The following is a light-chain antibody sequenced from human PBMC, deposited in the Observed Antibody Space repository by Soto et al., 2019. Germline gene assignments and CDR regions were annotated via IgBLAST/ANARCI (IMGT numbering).Light chain of an antibody. CDR1: QSLLHSNGYNY. V-gene: IGKV2-28*01. Sequence: DIVMTQSPLSLPVTPGEPASMSCRCSQSLLHSNGYNYLDWYLQKPGQSPQLLIYLGSNRASGVPDRFSGSGSGTDFTLKISRVDAEDVGIYYCMKALQTPYTFGQGTKLEIK. CDR3: MKALQTPYT. J-gene: IGKJ2*01. CDR2: LGS.